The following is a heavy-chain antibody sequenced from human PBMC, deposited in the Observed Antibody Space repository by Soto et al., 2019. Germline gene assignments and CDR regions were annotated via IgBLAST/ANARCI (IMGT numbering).Heavy chain of an antibody. CDR3: ERDRGRYFEGLPRA. J-gene: IGHJ5*02. Sequence: KVSCKASGGTFSSYAISWVRQAPGQGLEWMGGIIPIFGTANYAQKFQGRVTITADESTSTAYMELSSLRSEDTAVYYCERDRGRYFEGLPRAWGQGNLVTGSS. D-gene: IGHD3-9*01. CDR2: IIPIFGTA. CDR1: GGTFSSYA. V-gene: IGHV1-69*01.